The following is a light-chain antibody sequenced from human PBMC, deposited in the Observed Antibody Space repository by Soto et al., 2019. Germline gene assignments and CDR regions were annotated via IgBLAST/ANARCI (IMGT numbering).Light chain of an antibody. V-gene: IGLV1-40*01. CDR2: GNS. CDR3: QSYDSSLSGHVV. J-gene: IGLJ2*01. CDR1: SSNIGAGYD. Sequence: QSVLTQPPSVSGAPGRRVTISCTGSSSNIGAGYDVHWYQQLPGTAPKLLIYGNSNRPSGVPDRFSGSKSGTSASLVITGLQAEDEADYYCQSYDSSLSGHVVFGGGTKVTVL.